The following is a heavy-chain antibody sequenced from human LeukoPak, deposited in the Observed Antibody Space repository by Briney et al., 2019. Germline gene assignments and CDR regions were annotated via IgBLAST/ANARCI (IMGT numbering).Heavy chain of an antibody. CDR3: AKVDPYYDSSGERDY. Sequence: GGSLRLSCAASGSTFSSYGMHWVRQAPGKGLEWVAFIRYDGSNKYYADSVKGRFTISRDNSKNTLYLQMNSLRAEDTAVYYCAKVDPYYDSSGERDYWGQGTLVTVSS. D-gene: IGHD3-22*01. CDR2: IRYDGSNK. J-gene: IGHJ4*02. CDR1: GSTFSSYG. V-gene: IGHV3-30*02.